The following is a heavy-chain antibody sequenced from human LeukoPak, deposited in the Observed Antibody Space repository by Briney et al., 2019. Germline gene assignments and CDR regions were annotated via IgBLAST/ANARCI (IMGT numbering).Heavy chain of an antibody. CDR2: ISSSSSYI. Sequence: KPGGSLRLSCAASGFTFSSYSMNWVRQAPGKGLEWVSSISSSSSYIYYADSVKGRFTISRDNAKNSLYLQMNSLRAEDTAVYYCARDSHSGYSYGNLFDYWGQGTLVTVSS. D-gene: IGHD5-18*01. CDR1: GFTFSSYS. J-gene: IGHJ4*02. CDR3: ARDSHSGYSYGNLFDY. V-gene: IGHV3-21*01.